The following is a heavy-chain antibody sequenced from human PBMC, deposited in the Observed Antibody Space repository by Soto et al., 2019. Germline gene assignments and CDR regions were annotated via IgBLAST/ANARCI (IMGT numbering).Heavy chain of an antibody. J-gene: IGHJ4*02. V-gene: IGHV1-3*01. CDR1: GYTFTSNT. D-gene: IGHD3-10*01. CDR2: INAGNGNT. Sequence: QVQLVQSGAEVKKPGASVKVSCKASGYTFTSNTIHWVRQAPGQRLEWMGWINAGNGNTKYSQNFQGRVTITRDTSASTAYMELSSLTSEDTAVYYCARDPGRFYYGSGSSQRGFDYWGQGTLVTVSS. CDR3: ARDPGRFYYGSGSSQRGFDY.